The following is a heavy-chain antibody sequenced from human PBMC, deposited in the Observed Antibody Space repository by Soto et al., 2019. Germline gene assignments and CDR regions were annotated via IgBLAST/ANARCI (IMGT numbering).Heavy chain of an antibody. CDR2: IYYSRST. CDR1: GGSISGYY. J-gene: IGHJ4*02. D-gene: IGHD4-17*01. V-gene: IGHV4-59*01. CDR3: ARENYGDYFDY. Sequence: SETLSLTCTVSGGSISGYYWSWIRQPPGKGLEWIGYIYYSRSTNYNPSLKSRVTISVDTSKNQLSLKLSSVTAADTAVYYCARENYGDYFDYWGQGTLVTVSS.